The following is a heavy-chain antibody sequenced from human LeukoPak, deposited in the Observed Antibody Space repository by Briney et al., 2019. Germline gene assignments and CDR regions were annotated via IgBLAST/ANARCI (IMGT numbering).Heavy chain of an antibody. Sequence: GGSLRLSCAASGFTFSSYWMSWVRQAPGKGLEWVAVIWYDGSNKYYADSVKGRFTISRDNSKNTLYLQMNSLRAEDTAVYYCARDHSSGWYSDYFDYWGQGTLVTVSS. CDR1: GFTFSSYW. V-gene: IGHV3-33*08. CDR3: ARDHSSGWYSDYFDY. J-gene: IGHJ4*02. D-gene: IGHD6-19*01. CDR2: IWYDGSNK.